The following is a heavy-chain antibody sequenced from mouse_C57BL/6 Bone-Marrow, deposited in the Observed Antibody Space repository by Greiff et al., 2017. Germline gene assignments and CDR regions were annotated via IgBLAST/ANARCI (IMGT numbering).Heavy chain of an antibody. CDR1: GFTFSSYG. CDR2: ISSGGSYT. Sequence: EVQRVESGGDLVKPGGSLKLSCAASGFTFSSYGMSWVRQTPDKRLEWVATISSGGSYTYYPDSVKGRFTISRDNAKNTLYLQMSSLKSEDTAMYYCARRRQLRLFDYGGQGTTLTVSS. D-gene: IGHD3-2*02. CDR3: ARRRQLRLFDY. J-gene: IGHJ2*01. V-gene: IGHV5-6*01.